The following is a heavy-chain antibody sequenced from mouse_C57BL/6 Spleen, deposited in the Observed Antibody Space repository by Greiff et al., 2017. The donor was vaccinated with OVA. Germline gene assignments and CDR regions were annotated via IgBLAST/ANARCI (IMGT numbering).Heavy chain of an antibody. J-gene: IGHJ4*01. CDR1: GFTFSDYY. D-gene: IGHD2-1*01. Sequence: EVQVVESEGGLVQPGSSMTLSCTASGFTFSDYYMAWVRQVPEKGLEWVANINYDGSSTYDLDSLKSRFIISRDNAKNILYLQMSSLKSEDTATYDCAREGYYGNYDAMDYWGQGTSVTVSS. V-gene: IGHV5-16*01. CDR3: AREGYYGNYDAMDY. CDR2: INYDGSST.